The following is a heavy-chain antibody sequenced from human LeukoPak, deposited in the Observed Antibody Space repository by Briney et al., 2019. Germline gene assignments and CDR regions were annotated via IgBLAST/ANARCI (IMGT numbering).Heavy chain of an antibody. CDR2: ISGSGGST. Sequence: GGSLRLSCAASGFTFSSYAMSWVRQAPEKGLEWVSAISGSGGSTYYADSVKGRFTISGDNSKNTLYLQMNSLRAEDTAVYYCARANYGSGSDPYCYYGMDVWGQGTTVTVSS. V-gene: IGHV3-23*01. J-gene: IGHJ6*02. D-gene: IGHD3-10*01. CDR3: ARANYGSGSDPYCYYGMDV. CDR1: GFTFSSYA.